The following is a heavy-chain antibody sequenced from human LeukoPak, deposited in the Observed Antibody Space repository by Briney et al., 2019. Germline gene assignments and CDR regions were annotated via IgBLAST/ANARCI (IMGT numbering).Heavy chain of an antibody. CDR3: ASLYCSSTSCYDNYYYGMDV. CDR1: GFTFDDYG. V-gene: IGHV3-20*04. D-gene: IGHD2-2*01. Sequence: GGSLRLSCAASGFTFDDYGMSWVRQAPGKGLEWVSGINWNGGSTGYADSVKGRFTISRDNAKNSLYPQMNSLRAEDTAVYYCASLYCSSTSCYDNYYYGMDVWGQGTTVTVSS. J-gene: IGHJ6*02. CDR2: INWNGGST.